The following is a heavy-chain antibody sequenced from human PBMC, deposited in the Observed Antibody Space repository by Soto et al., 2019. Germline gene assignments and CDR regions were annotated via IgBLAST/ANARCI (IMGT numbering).Heavy chain of an antibody. J-gene: IGHJ3*02. CDR2: IIPLFGTA. CDR1: GGTFSNDI. V-gene: IGHV1-69*13. D-gene: IGHD3-10*01. CDR3: ARENEGSEIRDDAFEI. Sequence: SVKVSCKTSGGTFSNDIITWVRQAPGQGLEWMGGIIPLFGTANYAQKFQGKVTITADESTSTVYMELSSLRSEDTAVYYCARENEGSEIRDDAFEIWGQGTMVTVSS.